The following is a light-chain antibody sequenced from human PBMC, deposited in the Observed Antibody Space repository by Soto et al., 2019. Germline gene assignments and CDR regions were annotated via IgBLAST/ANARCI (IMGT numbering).Light chain of an antibody. J-gene: IGKJ1*01. V-gene: IGKV1-5*03. CDR3: QQHNSYPWT. CDR2: KAS. Sequence: DIQMTQSPSTLSASVGDRVTITCRASQSSSSWLAWYQQKPGTAHKLLIYKASGLESGVPSRFSGSRSGTEFTLTISRLEPDDFATDYCQQHNSYPWTLSQGTKVELK. CDR1: QSSSSW.